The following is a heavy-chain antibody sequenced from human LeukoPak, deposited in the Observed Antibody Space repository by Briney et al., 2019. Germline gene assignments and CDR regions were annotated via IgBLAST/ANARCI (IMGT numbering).Heavy chain of an antibody. CDR2: IKQDGSEK. D-gene: IGHD5-18*01. V-gene: IGHV3-7*01. CDR1: GFNFRAYW. Sequence: GGSLRLSCTTSGFNFRAYWVGWVRQAPGKGLEWVANIKQDGSEKYYVDSVKGRFTISRDNAKNSLYLQMNSLRAEDTAVYYCARDSWIQLWSRALDYWGQGTLVTVSS. CDR3: ARDSWIQLWSRALDY. J-gene: IGHJ4*02.